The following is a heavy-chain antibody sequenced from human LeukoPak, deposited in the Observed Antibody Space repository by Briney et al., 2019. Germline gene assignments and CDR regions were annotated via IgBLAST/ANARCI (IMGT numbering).Heavy chain of an antibody. CDR2: ISGSGGST. Sequence: PGGSLRLSCAASGFTFNSFAMSWARQAPGKGLEWVPVISGSGGSTYYADSVKGRFTISRDNSKNTLYLQMNSLRAEDTAVYYCANESPFLDYWGQGTLVTVSS. V-gene: IGHV3-23*01. J-gene: IGHJ4*02. CDR3: ANESPFLDY. CDR1: GFTFNSFA.